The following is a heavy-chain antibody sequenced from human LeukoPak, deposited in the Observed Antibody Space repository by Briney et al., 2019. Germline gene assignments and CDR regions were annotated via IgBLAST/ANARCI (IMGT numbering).Heavy chain of an antibody. V-gene: IGHV3-33*01. CDR1: GFTFSTYG. J-gene: IGHJ4*02. Sequence: GGSLRLSCAASGFTFSTYGMHWVRQAPGKGLEWVAVIWNDGSNKYYADSVKGRFTISRDNSKNTLYLQMNSLRDEDTAVYYCASKGNWNDVDYWGQGTLVTVSS. CDR2: IWNDGSNK. D-gene: IGHD1-20*01. CDR3: ASKGNWNDVDY.